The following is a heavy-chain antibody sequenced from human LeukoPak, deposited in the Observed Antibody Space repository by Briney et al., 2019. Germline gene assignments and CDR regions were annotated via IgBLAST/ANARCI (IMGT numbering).Heavy chain of an antibody. CDR2: INPNSGGT. CDR1: GYTFTGYY. CDR3: ARDLGSSWFFDY. Sequence: EASVKVSCKASGYTFTGYYMHWVRQAPGQGLEWMGWINPNSGGTNYAQKFQGRVTMTRDTSISTAYMELSRLRSDDTAVYYCARDLGSSWFFDYWGQGTLVTVSS. V-gene: IGHV1-2*02. D-gene: IGHD6-13*01. J-gene: IGHJ4*02.